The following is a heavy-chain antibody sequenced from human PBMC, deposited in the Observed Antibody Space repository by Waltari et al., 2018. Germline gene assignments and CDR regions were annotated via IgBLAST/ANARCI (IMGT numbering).Heavy chain of an antibody. V-gene: IGHV1-69-2*01. CDR2: VDPGDGET. CDR3: ATALGDSSSASRPFDF. Sequence: EVQLLQSGAELREPGPTVRISCKVSGYTFSDYSLHWVQQAPGKGLRWMGLVDPGDGETIYADNVQGRVTISADTATDTAFMELSSLRSEDTAVFYCATALGDSSSASRPFDFWGQGTMITVSS. D-gene: IGHD6-19*01. CDR1: GYTFSDYS. J-gene: IGHJ3*01.